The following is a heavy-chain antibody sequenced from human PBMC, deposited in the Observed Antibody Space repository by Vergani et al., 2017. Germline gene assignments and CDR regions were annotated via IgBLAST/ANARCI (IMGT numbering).Heavy chain of an antibody. V-gene: IGHV3-30*18. CDR3: AKASRGYDYVWGSYRSAY. Sequence: QVQLVESGGGVVQPGRSLRLSCAASGFTFSSYGMHWVRQAPGKGLEWVAVISYDGSNKYYADSVKGRFTISRDNSKNTLYLKMNSLRAEDTAVYYCAKASRGYDYVWGSYRSAYWGQGTLVTVSS. D-gene: IGHD3-16*02. CDR1: GFTFSSYG. CDR2: ISYDGSNK. J-gene: IGHJ4*02.